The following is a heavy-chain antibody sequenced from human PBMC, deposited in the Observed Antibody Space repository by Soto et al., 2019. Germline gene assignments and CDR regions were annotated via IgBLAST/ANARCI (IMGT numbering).Heavy chain of an antibody. V-gene: IGHV3-23*01. CDR3: AKVDGFLWFELDS. CDR2: ISASGDGT. J-gene: IGHJ4*02. CDR1: GFTFSSFA. Sequence: EVQLLESGGGLVQPGGSLRLSCAASGFTFSSFAMSWVRQAPGKGLEWVSAISASGDGTYYADSVKGRFTISRDNSKNTLYLQVSSLRAEDTAVYYCAKVDGFLWFELDSWGQGTLVTVSS. D-gene: IGHD3-10*01.